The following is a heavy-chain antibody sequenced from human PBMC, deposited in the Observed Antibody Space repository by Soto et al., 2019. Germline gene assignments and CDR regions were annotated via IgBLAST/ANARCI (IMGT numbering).Heavy chain of an antibody. CDR3: ARGHHYTFDV. CDR1: GDSVSSNSAA. CDR2: TYYRSKWYN. V-gene: IGHV6-1*01. Sequence: SQTRSLTCAISGDSVSSNSAAWNWIRQSPSRGLEWLGRTYYRSKWYNDYALSVKSRLTINPDTSKNQFSLQLNSVTPEDTAVYYSARGHHYTFDVWGQGTMVTVSS. D-gene: IGHD3-10*01. J-gene: IGHJ3*01.